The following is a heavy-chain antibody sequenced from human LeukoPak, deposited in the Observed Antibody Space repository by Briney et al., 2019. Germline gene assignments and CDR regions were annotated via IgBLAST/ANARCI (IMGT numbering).Heavy chain of an antibody. J-gene: IGHJ3*02. CDR1: GYTFTSYA. D-gene: IGHD6-13*01. V-gene: IGHV1-3*01. CDR3: ARMGGAAAGYGAFDI. CDR2: INAGNGNT. Sequence: ASVKVSCKASGYTFTSYAMHWVRQAPGQRLEWMGWINAGNGNTKYSQKFQGRVTITRDTSASTAYMELSSLRSEDTAVYYCARMGGAAAGYGAFDIWGQGTMVTVSS.